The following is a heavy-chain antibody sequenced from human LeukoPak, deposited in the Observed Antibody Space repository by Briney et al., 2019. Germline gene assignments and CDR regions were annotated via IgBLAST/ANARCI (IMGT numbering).Heavy chain of an antibody. CDR1: GYSFASYW. V-gene: IGHV5-51*01. CDR2: IYPGDSDT. Sequence: GESLKISCQGSGYSFASYWIGWVRQMPGKGLEWMGIIYPGDSDTRYSPSFQGQVTISADKSISTAYLQWSSLKASDTAMYYCARRRYYDSSGHYYYGMDVWGQGTTVTVSS. CDR3: ARRRYYDSSGHYYYGMDV. J-gene: IGHJ6*02. D-gene: IGHD3-22*01.